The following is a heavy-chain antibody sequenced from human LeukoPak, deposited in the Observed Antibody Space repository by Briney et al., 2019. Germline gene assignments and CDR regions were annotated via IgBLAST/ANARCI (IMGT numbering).Heavy chain of an antibody. V-gene: IGHV3-30-3*01. CDR3: AGGFGPFYGMDV. J-gene: IGHJ6*02. CDR2: ISYDGSNK. CDR1: GFTFSSYA. Sequence: GGSLRLSCAASGFTFSSYAMHWVRQAPGKGLEWVAVISYDGSNKYYADSVKGRFTISRDNSKNTLYLQMNSLRAEDTAVYYCAGGFGPFYGMDVWGQGTTVTVSS. D-gene: IGHD3-10*01.